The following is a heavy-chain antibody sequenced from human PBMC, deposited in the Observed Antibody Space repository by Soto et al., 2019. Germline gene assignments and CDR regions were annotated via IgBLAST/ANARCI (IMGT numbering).Heavy chain of an antibody. J-gene: IGHJ3*02. Sequence: QVQLQESGPGLVKPSETLSLTCTVSGGSISSYYWSWIRQPPGKGLEWIGYIYYSGSTNYNPSLKSRVTISVDTSKNQVSLKLSSVTAADTAVYYCARDNSYNWNPHAFDIWGQGTMVTVSS. D-gene: IGHD1-20*01. CDR2: IYYSGST. CDR1: GGSISSYY. CDR3: ARDNSYNWNPHAFDI. V-gene: IGHV4-59*01.